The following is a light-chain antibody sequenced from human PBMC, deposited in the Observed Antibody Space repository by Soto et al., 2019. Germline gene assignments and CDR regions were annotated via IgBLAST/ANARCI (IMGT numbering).Light chain of an antibody. Sequence: EIVMTQSPATLSLSPGQRATLSCRASQSVSSKLAWYQQRPGQAPRLLIYSASTRASGIPARFSGSGSGTEFTLTLSSLQSQDFELYSCQQYDKWPSSMTFGQGTRLEIK. CDR3: QQYDKWPSSMT. V-gene: IGKV3-15*01. CDR2: SAS. CDR1: QSVSSK. J-gene: IGKJ5*01.